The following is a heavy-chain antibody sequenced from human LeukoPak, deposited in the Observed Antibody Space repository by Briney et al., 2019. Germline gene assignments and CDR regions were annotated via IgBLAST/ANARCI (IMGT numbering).Heavy chain of an antibody. CDR1: GFTFSSYS. J-gene: IGHJ4*02. CDR3: AKDDPTKTSIDY. D-gene: IGHD5-24*01. Sequence: PGGSLRLSCAASGFTFSSYSMNWVRQAPGKGLEWVSSISSSSSYIYYADSVKGRFTISRDNAKNSLYLQMNSLRAEDTAVYYCAKDDPTKTSIDYWGQGTLVTVSS. V-gene: IGHV3-21*01. CDR2: ISSSSSYI.